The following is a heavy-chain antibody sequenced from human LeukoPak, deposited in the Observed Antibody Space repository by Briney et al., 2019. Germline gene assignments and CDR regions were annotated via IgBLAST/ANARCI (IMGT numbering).Heavy chain of an antibody. V-gene: IGHV1-24*01. CDR3: ATWTGRGLSNWFDP. Sequence: APVKVSCKVSGYTLTELSMHWVRQAPGKGLEWMGGFDPEDGETIYAQKFQGRVTMSEDTSTDTAYMELSSLRSEDTAVYYCATWTGRGLSNWFDPWGQGTLVTVSS. D-gene: IGHD3-10*01. CDR2: FDPEDGET. CDR1: GYTLTELS. J-gene: IGHJ5*02.